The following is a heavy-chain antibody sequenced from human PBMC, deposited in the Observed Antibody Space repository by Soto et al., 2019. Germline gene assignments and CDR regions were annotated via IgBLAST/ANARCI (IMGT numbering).Heavy chain of an antibody. V-gene: IGHV1-46*03. J-gene: IGHJ6*03. D-gene: IGHD3-22*01. CDR2: INPSGGST. CDR1: GYTFTSYY. Sequence: ASVKVSCKASGYTFTSYYMHWVRQAPGQGLEWMGIINPSGGSTSYAQKFQGRVTMTRDTSTSTVYMELSSLRSEDTAVYYCSRSASGGYYPNYYYYMDVWGKGTTVTAP. CDR3: SRSASGGYYPNYYYYMDV.